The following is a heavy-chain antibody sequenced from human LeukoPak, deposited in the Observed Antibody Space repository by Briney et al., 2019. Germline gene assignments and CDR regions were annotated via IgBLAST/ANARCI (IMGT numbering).Heavy chain of an antibody. D-gene: IGHD3-3*02. V-gene: IGHV1-2*02. CDR1: GYTFSDFY. Sequence: ASVKVSCKASGYTFSDFYIHWVRQAPGQGLEYVGWITPKSGDTYSPQRFQGRVTMTRDTSISTAYMELSSLRSDETAVYFCARVRLADERAWAYWGQGNLVTASS. CDR2: ITPKSGDT. CDR3: ARVRLADERAWAY. J-gene: IGHJ4*02.